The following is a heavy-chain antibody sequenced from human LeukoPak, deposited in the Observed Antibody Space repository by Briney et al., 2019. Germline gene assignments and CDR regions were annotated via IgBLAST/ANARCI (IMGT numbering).Heavy chain of an antibody. CDR2: RNPNSGNT. J-gene: IGHJ4*02. V-gene: IGHV1-8*01. D-gene: IGHD3-22*01. CDR1: GYTFTSYD. CDR3: AREGYYDSSGYSDY. Sequence: GASVKVSCKASGYTFTSYDINWVLQATGQGLEWMGWRNPNSGNTGYAQKFQGRVTMTRNTSTSTAYMELSSLRSEDTAVYYCAREGYYDSSGYSDYWGQGTLVTVSS.